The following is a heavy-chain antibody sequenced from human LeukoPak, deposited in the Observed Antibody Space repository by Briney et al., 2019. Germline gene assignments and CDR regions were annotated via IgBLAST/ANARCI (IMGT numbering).Heavy chain of an antibody. J-gene: IGHJ3*02. CDR2: ISSSSSYI. CDR3: ARDASDYDSSGDAFDI. D-gene: IGHD3-22*01. CDR1: GFTFSSYA. V-gene: IGHV3-21*01. Sequence: GGSLRLSCAASGFTFSSYAMSWVRQAPGKGLEWVSSISSSSSYIYYADSVKGRFTISRDNAKNSLYLQMNSLRAEDTAVYYCARDASDYDSSGDAFDIWGQGTMVTVSS.